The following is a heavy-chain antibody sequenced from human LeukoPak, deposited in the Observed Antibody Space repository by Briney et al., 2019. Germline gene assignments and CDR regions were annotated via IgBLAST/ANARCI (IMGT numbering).Heavy chain of an antibody. D-gene: IGHD2-8*02. V-gene: IGHV4-39*01. CDR2: IYYSGAT. J-gene: IGHJ3*02. CDR1: SGSLSRSDYY. Sequence: SETLSLTCTVSSGSLSRSDYYWGWIRQPPGEGLEWIGRIYYSGATYYNPSLKSRVTISVDTSKNQFSLKMNSVTAADTAVYYCARAILYWKAFDIWGQGTMVTVSS. CDR3: ARAILYWKAFDI.